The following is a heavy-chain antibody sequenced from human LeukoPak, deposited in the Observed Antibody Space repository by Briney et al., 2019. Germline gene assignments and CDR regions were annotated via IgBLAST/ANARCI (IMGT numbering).Heavy chain of an antibody. D-gene: IGHD3-10*01. CDR1: GFTVSSNY. CDR2: IYSGGTT. V-gene: IGHV3-66*04. Sequence: GGSLRLSCAASGFTVSSNYMTWVRQAPGKGLEWVSVIYSGGTTYYADSVKGRFTISRDNSKHTMYLQMNSLRAEDTAIYYCAKQYYGSGNYRGERPFDIWGQGTMVTVSS. J-gene: IGHJ3*02. CDR3: AKQYYGSGNYRGERPFDI.